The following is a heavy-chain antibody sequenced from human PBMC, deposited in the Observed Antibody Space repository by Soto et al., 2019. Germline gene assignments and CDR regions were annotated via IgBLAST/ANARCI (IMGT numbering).Heavy chain of an antibody. Sequence: SETLSLTCAVYGGSFSGYYWSWIRQPPGKVLEWIGEINQSGSTNYNPSLKSRVTISVDTSKNQFSLKLSSVTAADTAVYYCLRGLRPRIAASGYWGQGTLVIVSS. J-gene: IGHJ4*02. V-gene: IGHV4-34*01. CDR1: GGSFSGYY. D-gene: IGHD6-25*01. CDR3: LRGLRPRIAASGY. CDR2: INQSGST.